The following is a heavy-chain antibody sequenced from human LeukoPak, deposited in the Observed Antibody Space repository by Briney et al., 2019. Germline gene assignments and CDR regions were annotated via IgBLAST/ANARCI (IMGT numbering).Heavy chain of an antibody. D-gene: IGHD3-22*01. V-gene: IGHV3-23*01. CDR1: GFTFSGYA. CDR3: AKDRYYYDSSALQYYFDY. Sequence: GHSLRLSGAASGFTFSGYARTWVRQPPGKGLERGYAISGSGGSTYYAASVKGRFTISRDNSKNTLYLQMNSLRAEDTAVYYCAKDRYYYDSSALQYYFDYWGQGTLVTGSS. J-gene: IGHJ4*02. CDR2: ISGSGGST.